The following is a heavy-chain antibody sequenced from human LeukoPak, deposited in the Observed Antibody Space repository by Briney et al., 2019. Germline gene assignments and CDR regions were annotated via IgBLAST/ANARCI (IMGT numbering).Heavy chain of an antibody. V-gene: IGHV3-53*01. Sequence: GGSLRLSCAASGFTVSSNYMSWVRQAPGKGLEWVSVIYSGGSTYYADSVKGRFTISRDNSKNALYLQMNSLRAEDTAVYYCARDIGPSYGMDVWGQGTTVTVSS. J-gene: IGHJ6*02. D-gene: IGHD3/OR15-3a*01. CDR1: GFTVSSNY. CDR2: IYSGGST. CDR3: ARDIGPSYGMDV.